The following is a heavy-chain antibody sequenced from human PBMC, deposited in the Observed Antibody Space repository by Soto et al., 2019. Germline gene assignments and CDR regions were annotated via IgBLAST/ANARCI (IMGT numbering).Heavy chain of an antibody. J-gene: IGHJ4*02. D-gene: IGHD3-16*02. CDR2: IIPIFGTA. Sequence: SVKVSCKASGGTFSSYAISWVRQAPGQGLEWMGGIIPIFGTANYAQKFQGRVTITADESTSTAYMELSSLRSEDTAVYYCARVEMITFGGVIVIAAFDYWGQGTLVTVS. CDR3: ARVEMITFGGVIVIAAFDY. V-gene: IGHV1-69*13. CDR1: GGTFSSYA.